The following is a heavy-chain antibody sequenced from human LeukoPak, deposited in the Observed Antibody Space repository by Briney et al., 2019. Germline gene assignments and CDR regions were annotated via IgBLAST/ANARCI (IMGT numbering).Heavy chain of an antibody. CDR3: AKEGLRFFDF. V-gene: IGHV3-30*18. Sequence: GGSLRLSCAASGFTFSNNWMSWVRQAPGKGLDWVASISYDGSSKKYVDSVKGRFTISRDNSKRTLYLQMNSLRSEDTAVYYCAKEGLRFFDFWGQGTLVTVSS. J-gene: IGHJ4*02. CDR1: GFTFSNNW. D-gene: IGHD5-12*01. CDR2: ISYDGSSK.